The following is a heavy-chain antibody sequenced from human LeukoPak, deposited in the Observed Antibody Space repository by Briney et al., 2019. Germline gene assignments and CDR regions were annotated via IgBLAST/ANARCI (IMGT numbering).Heavy chain of an antibody. CDR1: GGSISGSSYY. V-gene: IGHV4-39*01. CDR2: IYYSGST. Sequence: SETLSLTCTVSGGSISGSSYYWGWIRQPPGKGLEWIGSIYYSGSTYYNPSLKSRVTISVDTSKNQFSLKLSSVTAADTAVYYCARQGRYYDSGGYPDYWGQGTLVTVSS. D-gene: IGHD3-22*01. J-gene: IGHJ4*02. CDR3: ARQGRYYDSGGYPDY.